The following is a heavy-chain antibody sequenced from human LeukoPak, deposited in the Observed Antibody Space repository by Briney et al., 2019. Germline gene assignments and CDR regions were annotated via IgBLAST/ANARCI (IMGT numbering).Heavy chain of an antibody. J-gene: IGHJ4*02. CDR2: ISSSGSTI. CDR1: GFTFSDYY. CDR3: AKDQSNRFCSGGSCSTTHDY. V-gene: IGHV3-11*01. D-gene: IGHD2-15*01. Sequence: GGSLRLSCAASGFTFSDYYMSWIRQAPGKGLEWVSYISSSGSTIYYADSVKGRFTISRDNAKNSLYLQMNGLRGDDTAVYYCAKDQSNRFCSGGSCSTTHDYWGQGTLVTVSS.